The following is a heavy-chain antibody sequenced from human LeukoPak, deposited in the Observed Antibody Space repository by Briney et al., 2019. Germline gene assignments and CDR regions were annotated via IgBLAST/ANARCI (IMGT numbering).Heavy chain of an antibody. V-gene: IGHV4-39*02. CDR1: GGSISSSSYH. CDR2: MYYRGTT. D-gene: IGHD2-21*01. CDR3: AREYSRSVVAGSRPDL. Sequence: SETLALTCSVSGGSISSSSYHWGWIPQSPARGLEWIGSMYYRGTTYENPSLKSRLTLSIDTSNNEFSLKLTSVTAADTAVYYCAREYSRSVVAGSRPDLWGQGLLVTVSS. J-gene: IGHJ4*02.